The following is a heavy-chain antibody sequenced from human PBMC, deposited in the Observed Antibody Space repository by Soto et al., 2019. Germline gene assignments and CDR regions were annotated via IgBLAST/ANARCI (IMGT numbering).Heavy chain of an antibody. V-gene: IGHV5-51*01. CDR1: GYSFTSYW. CDR3: ARSRRGAYSSGWYSPSGYYNYGIDV. D-gene: IGHD6-19*01. CDR2: IYPGDSDT. Sequence: GEALKISCKGSGYSFTSYWIGWVRQMPGKGLEWMGIIYPGDSDTRYSPSFQGQVTISADKSISTAYLQWTSLKASDTAMYYCARSRRGAYSSGWYSPSGYYNYGIDVWGQGTKVTVSS. J-gene: IGHJ6*02.